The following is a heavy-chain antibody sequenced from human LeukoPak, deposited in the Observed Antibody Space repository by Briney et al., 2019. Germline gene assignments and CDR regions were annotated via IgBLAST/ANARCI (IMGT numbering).Heavy chain of an antibody. CDR3: AAVSDDSSGYYDY. CDR2: IVVGSGNT. D-gene: IGHD3-22*01. J-gene: IGHJ4*02. CDR1: GFTFTSSA. Sequence: SVKVSCKASGFTFTSSAMQWVRQARGQRLEWIGWIVVGSGNTNYAQKFQERVTITRDMSTSTAYMELSSLRSEDTAVYYCAAVSDDSSGYYDYWGQGTLVTVSS. V-gene: IGHV1-58*02.